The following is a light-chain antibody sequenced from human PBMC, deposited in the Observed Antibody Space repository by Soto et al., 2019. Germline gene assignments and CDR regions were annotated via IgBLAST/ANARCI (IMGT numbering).Light chain of an antibody. Sequence: QSVLTQPASVSGSPGQSITISCTGTSSDVGGYNYVSWYQQHPGKAPKLMIYDVSNRPSGVSNRFYGSKSGNTASLTISGLQAEDEADYYCSSYTSSSTPYVFGTGTKVTAL. CDR1: SSDVGGYNY. CDR2: DVS. V-gene: IGLV2-14*01. J-gene: IGLJ1*01. CDR3: SSYTSSSTPYV.